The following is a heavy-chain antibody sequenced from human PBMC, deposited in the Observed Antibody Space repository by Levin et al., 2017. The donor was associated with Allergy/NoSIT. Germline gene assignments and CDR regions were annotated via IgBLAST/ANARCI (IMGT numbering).Heavy chain of an antibody. J-gene: IGHJ6*02. CDR3: AKGSAGMGYHYGMDV. CDR2: ISHDGSTK. CDR1: GFIFTTYG. V-gene: IGHV3-30*18. Sequence: LTGGSLRLSCAASGFIFTTYGMNWVRQGPGKGLEWVAVISHDGSTKFYADSVKGRFTISRDNSKNTVFLQMNSLRADDTAVYYCAKGSAGMGYHYGMDVWGQGTTVSVS.